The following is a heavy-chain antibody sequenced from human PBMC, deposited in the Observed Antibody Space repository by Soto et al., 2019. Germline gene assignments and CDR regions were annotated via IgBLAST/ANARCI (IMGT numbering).Heavy chain of an antibody. CDR3: ARDQTASGGYSDS. V-gene: IGHV3-33*01. J-gene: IGHJ4*02. D-gene: IGHD2-15*01. Sequence: PGGSLRLSCEASGFPFSSFGIHWVRQAPGKGLEWLAIIWNDGSNEYYADSVKGRFTISRDNSKNTVYLQVSNLRAEDTAVYFCARDQTASGGYSDSWGQGNLVTVSS. CDR2: IWNDGSNE. CDR1: GFPFSSFG.